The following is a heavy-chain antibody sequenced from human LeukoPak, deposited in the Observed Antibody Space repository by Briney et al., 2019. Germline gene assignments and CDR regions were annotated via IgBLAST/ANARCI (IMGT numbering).Heavy chain of an antibody. J-gene: IGHJ4*02. CDR3: ARGGVGCFDY. CDR2: IRSSGSTI. V-gene: IGHV3-48*02. D-gene: IGHD6-19*01. Sequence: GGSLRLSCAASGFSFSTYSMNWVRQAPGKGLEWVSYIRSSGSTIYYADSVKGRFTISRDNAKNSLYLQMNSLRDEDTAVYYCARGGVGCFDYWGQGALVTVSS. CDR1: GFSFSTYS.